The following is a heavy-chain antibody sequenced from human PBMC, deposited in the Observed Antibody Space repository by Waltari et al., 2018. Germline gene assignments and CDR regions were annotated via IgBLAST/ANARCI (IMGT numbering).Heavy chain of an antibody. D-gene: IGHD6-13*01. Sequence: QVQLVESGGGVVQPGRSLRLSCAASGFTFSIFGMHWVRQAPGKGLGWVAGTSYEGTKSSYEDSVGGRFTISRDKSENTLYLQLNSLRAEDTAVYYCAKDLGIALANLDAWGQGTLVTVSP. V-gene: IGHV3-30*18. CDR3: AKDLGIALANLDA. J-gene: IGHJ5*02. CDR2: TSYEGTKS. CDR1: GFTFSIFG.